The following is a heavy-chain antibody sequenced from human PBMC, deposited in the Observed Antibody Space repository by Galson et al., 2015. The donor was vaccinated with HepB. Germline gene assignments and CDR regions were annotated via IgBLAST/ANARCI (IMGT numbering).Heavy chain of an antibody. CDR3: ARTSYYDFWSGSPYYFDY. CDR1: GGSISSSNW. J-gene: IGHJ4*02. V-gene: IGHV4-4*02. Sequence: LSLTCAVSGGSISSSNWWSWVRQPPGKGLEWIGEIYHSGSTNYNPSLKSRVTISVDKSKNQFSLKLSSVTAADTAVYYCARTSYYDFWSGSPYYFDYWGQGTLVTVPS. CDR2: IYHSGST. D-gene: IGHD3-3*01.